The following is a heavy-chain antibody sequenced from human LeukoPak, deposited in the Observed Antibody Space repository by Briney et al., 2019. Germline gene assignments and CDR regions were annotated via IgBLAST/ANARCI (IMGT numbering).Heavy chain of an antibody. CDR2: MNPNSGNT. CDR1: GYTFTSYD. Sequence: ASVKVSCKASGYTFTSYDINWVRQATGQGLEWMGWMNPNSGNTGYAQKFQGSVTITRNTSISTAYMELSSLRSEDTAVYYCARGRSSYDFDPWGQGTLVTVSS. V-gene: IGHV1-8*03. CDR3: ARGRSSYDFDP. J-gene: IGHJ5*02. D-gene: IGHD5-12*01.